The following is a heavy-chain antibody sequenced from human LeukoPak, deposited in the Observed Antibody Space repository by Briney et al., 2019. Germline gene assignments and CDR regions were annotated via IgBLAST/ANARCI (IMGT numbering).Heavy chain of an antibody. V-gene: IGHV4-38-2*02. CDR3: ARYSSSSRTVRFDP. J-gene: IGHJ5*02. D-gene: IGHD6-6*01. Sequence: SETLSLTCTVSGYSISSGYYWGWIRQPPGQGLEWIGSIYHSGSTYYNPSLKSRVTTSVDTSKNQFSLKLSSVTAADTAVYYCARYSSSSRTVRFDPWGQGTLVTVSS. CDR2: IYHSGST. CDR1: GYSISSGYY.